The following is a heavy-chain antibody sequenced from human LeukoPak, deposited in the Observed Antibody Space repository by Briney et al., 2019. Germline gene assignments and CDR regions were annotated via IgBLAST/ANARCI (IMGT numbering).Heavy chain of an antibody. D-gene: IGHD3-22*01. CDR3: ARATYYYDSSGYSSDVDYYYGMDV. CDR1: GGSFSGYY. J-gene: IGHJ6*02. CDR2: IILIRST. Sequence: SETLSLTCAVYGGSFSGYYWSWIRQPPGKGLEWIGEIILIRSTNYNPSLKSRVTISVDTSKNQFSLKLSSVSAADTAVYYCARATYYYDSSGYSSDVDYYYGMDVWGQGTTVTVSS. V-gene: IGHV4-34*12.